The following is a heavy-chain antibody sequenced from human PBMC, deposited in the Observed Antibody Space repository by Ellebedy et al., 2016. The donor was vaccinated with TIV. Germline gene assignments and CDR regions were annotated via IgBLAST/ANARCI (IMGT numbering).Heavy chain of an antibody. Sequence: GGSLRLXXEASGFTFSSYGMHWVRQAPGKGLEWVAVIWHDGSKKHYVDSVKGRFTISRDNSKNTLYLQMNSLRAEDTAVYYFARDQGVNYPPDAFDIWGQGTMVTVSS. D-gene: IGHD1-7*01. CDR2: IWHDGSKK. CDR1: GFTFSSYG. V-gene: IGHV3-33*01. CDR3: ARDQGVNYPPDAFDI. J-gene: IGHJ3*02.